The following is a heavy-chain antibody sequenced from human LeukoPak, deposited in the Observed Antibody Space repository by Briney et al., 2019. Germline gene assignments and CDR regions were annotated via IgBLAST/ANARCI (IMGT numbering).Heavy chain of an antibody. Sequence: GGSLRLSCAASGFTFSSYTMSWVRQAPGKGLEWVANIKQDGSEKYYVDSVKGRFTISRDNAKNSLYLQMNSLRAEDTAVYYCARDQQKLLWLLYYFDYWGQGTLVTVSS. J-gene: IGHJ4*02. V-gene: IGHV3-7*01. D-gene: IGHD3-10*01. CDR1: GFTFSSYT. CDR3: ARDQQKLLWLLYYFDY. CDR2: IKQDGSEK.